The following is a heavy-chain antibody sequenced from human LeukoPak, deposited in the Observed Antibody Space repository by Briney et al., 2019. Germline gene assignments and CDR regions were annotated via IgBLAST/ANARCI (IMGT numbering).Heavy chain of an antibody. CDR2: IGTAGDT. CDR3: ARGSSSYGTWYFDL. D-gene: IGHD6-13*01. J-gene: IGHJ2*01. CDR1: GFTFSSYD. V-gene: IGHV3-13*01. Sequence: GGSLRLSCAASGFTFSSYDMHWVRQATGKGLEWVSAIGTAGDTYYPGSVKGRLTISRENAKNSLYLQMNSLRAGDTAVYYCARGSSSYGTWYFDLWGRGTLVTVSS.